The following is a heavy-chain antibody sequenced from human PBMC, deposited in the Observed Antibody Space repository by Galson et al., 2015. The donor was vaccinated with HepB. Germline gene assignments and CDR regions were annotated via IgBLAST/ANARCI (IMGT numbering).Heavy chain of an antibody. D-gene: IGHD3-22*01. Sequence: TLSLTCTVSGGSISSYYWSWIRQPPGKGLEWIGYIYYSGSTNYNPSLKSRVTISVDTSKNQFSLKLSSVTAADTAVYYCARAYDSSGYYYFSAFDIWGQGTMVTVSS. J-gene: IGHJ3*02. CDR1: GGSISSYY. CDR2: IYYSGST. CDR3: ARAYDSSGYYYFSAFDI. V-gene: IGHV4-59*01.